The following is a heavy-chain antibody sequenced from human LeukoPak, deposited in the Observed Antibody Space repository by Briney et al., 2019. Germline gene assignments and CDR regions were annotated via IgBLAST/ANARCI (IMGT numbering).Heavy chain of an antibody. CDR2: ISAYNGNT. CDR1: GYTFTSYG. D-gene: IGHD4-17*01. V-gene: IGHV1-18*04. CDR3: ARGGEAGDYGDYGKHYYYYYGMDV. J-gene: IGHJ6*02. Sequence: GASVKVSCKASGYTFTSYGISWVRQAPGQGLEWMGWISAYNGNTNYAQKFQGRVTMTRNTSISTAYMELSSLRSEDTAVYYCARGGEAGDYGDYGKHYYYYYGMDVWGQGTTVTVSS.